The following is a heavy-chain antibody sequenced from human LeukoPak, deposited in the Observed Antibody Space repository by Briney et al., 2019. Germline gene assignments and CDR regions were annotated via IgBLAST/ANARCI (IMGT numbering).Heavy chain of an antibody. J-gene: IGHJ4*02. Sequence: ASVKVSCKVSGYTLTELSMHWVRQAPGKGLEWMGGFDPEDGETIYAQRFQGRVTMTEDTSTDTAYMELSRLRSDDTAVYYCARDLGGRWLQLQVFDYWGQGTLVTVSS. CDR2: FDPEDGET. D-gene: IGHD5-24*01. CDR1: GYTLTELS. V-gene: IGHV1-24*01. CDR3: ARDLGGRWLQLQVFDY.